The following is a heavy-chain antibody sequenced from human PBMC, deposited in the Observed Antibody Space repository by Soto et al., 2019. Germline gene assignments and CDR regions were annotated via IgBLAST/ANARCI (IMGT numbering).Heavy chain of an antibody. CDR1: GGAISSGGSY. CDR2: LYYGGST. V-gene: IGHV4-31*03. Sequence: PSETLSLTCTVSGGAISSGGSYWCWIRQHPGKGLEWIEYLYYGGSTYYNPSLKSRVTISVDTSKNQFSLKLSSVTAADTAVYYCASGGTVELGYAFDIWGQGTMVT. CDR3: ASGGTVELGYAFDI. J-gene: IGHJ3*02. D-gene: IGHD6-13*01.